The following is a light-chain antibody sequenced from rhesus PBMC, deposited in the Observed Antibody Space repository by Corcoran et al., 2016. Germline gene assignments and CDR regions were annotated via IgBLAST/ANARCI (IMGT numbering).Light chain of an antibody. V-gene: IGKV1-74*01. CDR2: KAS. CDR1: ENVKNY. CDR3: RPGYGTPPA. J-gene: IGKJ3*01. Sequence: DIQMTQSPSSLSASVGDRVTITCRASENVKNYLNWYQQKPGKAPKLLIYKASTMQRGAQTRFSGSGSGTVYTFHISSLQPKDVATYYCRPGYGTPPAFGPGTKLNIK.